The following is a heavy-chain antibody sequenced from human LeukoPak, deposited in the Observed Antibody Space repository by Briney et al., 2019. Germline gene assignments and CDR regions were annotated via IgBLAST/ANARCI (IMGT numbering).Heavy chain of an antibody. CDR2: IWNDGSNK. V-gene: IGHV3-30*02. CDR1: GFSFSGYV. CDR3: AKDQSSFCSRSSCYALHY. D-gene: IGHD2-2*01. J-gene: IGHJ4*02. Sequence: GGSLRLPCGASGFSFSGYVMHWVRQAPGKGLEWVAFIWNDGSNKNYADSVKSRFTASRDNSKNTLYLQIGSLRPEDTALYYSAKDQSSFCSRSSCYALHYWGQGTLVTVCS.